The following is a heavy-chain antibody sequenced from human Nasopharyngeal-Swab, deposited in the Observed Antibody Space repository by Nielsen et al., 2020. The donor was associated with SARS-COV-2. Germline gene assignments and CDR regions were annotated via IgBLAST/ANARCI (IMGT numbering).Heavy chain of an antibody. CDR3: ARGGGSHPLRPVVFDL. V-gene: IGHV4-61*02. J-gene: IGHJ2*01. Sequence: SETLSLTCTVSGGSISSGSYYWSWIRQPAGKGLEWIGRIYTSGSTNYNPSLKSRVTISVDKSKNQFSLKLSSVTAADTAVYYCARGGGSHPLRPVVFDLWGRGALVTVSS. CDR1: GGSISSGSYY. CDR2: IYTSGST. D-gene: IGHD2-15*01.